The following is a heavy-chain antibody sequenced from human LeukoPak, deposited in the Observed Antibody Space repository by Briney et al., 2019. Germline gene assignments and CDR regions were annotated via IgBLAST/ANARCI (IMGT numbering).Heavy chain of an antibody. Sequence: GGSLRLSCVVSGFSVSNNYIIWVRQAPGNGLERVSVVYGDGRTSHSASVRGRFTISRDNSKNIVSLQMNNLRAEDTAVYYCARGRGLGVVSPYFDYWGQGTLVTVSS. CDR3: ARGRGLGVVSPYFDY. CDR1: GFSVSNNY. CDR2: VYGDGRT. J-gene: IGHJ4*02. V-gene: IGHV3-53*01. D-gene: IGHD3-3*01.